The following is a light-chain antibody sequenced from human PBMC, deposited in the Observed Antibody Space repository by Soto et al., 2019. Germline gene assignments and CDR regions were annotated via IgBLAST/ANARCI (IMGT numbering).Light chain of an antibody. J-gene: IGKJ5*01. CDR2: AAS. CDR1: QSISSY. CDR3: QKYNSAPRT. Sequence: IKRAQSPSSLSASVGDIAAFTCRATQSISSYLDWYQQKPAKVPTLLIYAASTLQSGVPSRFSGSGSGTDFTLTISSLQPEDVATYYCQKYNSAPRTFGQGTRLEIK. V-gene: IGKV1-27*01.